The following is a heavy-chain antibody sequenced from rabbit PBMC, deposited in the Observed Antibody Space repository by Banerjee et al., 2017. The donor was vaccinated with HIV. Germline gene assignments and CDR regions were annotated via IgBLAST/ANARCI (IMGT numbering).Heavy chain of an antibody. CDR2: IVAPSGST. V-gene: IGHV1S7*01. CDR1: GFTISSYW. CDR3: VRDRGASVDGYLGDL. D-gene: IGHD1-1*01. J-gene: IGHJ4*01. Sequence: QLKETGGGLVQPGGTLTLTCTASGFTISSYWMNWVRQAPGKGLEWIGVIVAPSGSTTYATWVNGRFTISTNTNQNTVSLQINSLTAADTATYFCVRDRGASVDGYLGDLWGPGTLVTVS.